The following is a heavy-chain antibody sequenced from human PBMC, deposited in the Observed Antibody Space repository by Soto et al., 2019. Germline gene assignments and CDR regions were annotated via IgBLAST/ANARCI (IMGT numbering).Heavy chain of an antibody. CDR1: GFGFDEYG. CDR2: INRHGDST. CDR3: ARDHRWGYEYGDYGDS. J-gene: IGHJ4*02. Sequence: EVSLVESGGGVVRPGGSLRLSCAASGFGFDEYGMSWVRQGPGKGLEWVSGINRHGDSTGYADSVKGRFTISRDNGKNSLYLQMNGLRGEETAFYYCARDHRWGYEYGDYGDSWGQGTLVTVSS. V-gene: IGHV3-20*04. D-gene: IGHD4-17*01.